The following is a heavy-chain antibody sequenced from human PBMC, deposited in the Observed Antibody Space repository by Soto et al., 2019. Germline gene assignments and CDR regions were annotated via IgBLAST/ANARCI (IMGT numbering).Heavy chain of an antibody. D-gene: IGHD6-13*01. CDR1: GGYISSGGYY. Sequence: SETLSLTYTVSGGYISSGGYYWSWLRQHPGKGLEWIGYIYYSGSTYYNPSLKSRVTISVDTSKNQFSLKLSSVTAADTAVYYCARDSSSWSYYYYGMDVWGQGTTVTVSS. V-gene: IGHV4-31*03. J-gene: IGHJ6*02. CDR2: IYYSGST. CDR3: ARDSSSWSYYYYGMDV.